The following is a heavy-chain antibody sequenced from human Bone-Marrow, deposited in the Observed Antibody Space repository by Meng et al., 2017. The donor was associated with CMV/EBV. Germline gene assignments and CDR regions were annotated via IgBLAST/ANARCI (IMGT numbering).Heavy chain of an antibody. CDR1: TFRDYY. V-gene: IGHV3-11*01. CDR3: ARDQVRANILRFLEWSFDY. D-gene: IGHD3-3*01. J-gene: IGHJ4*02. Sequence: TFRDYYMTWSRQAPGRGLEWVSYISCCSSSINYADSVRGRFIISRDNAKNSLHLQMNSLRAEDTAMYYCARDQVRANILRFLEWSFDYWDQGTLVTVSS. CDR2: ISCCSSSI.